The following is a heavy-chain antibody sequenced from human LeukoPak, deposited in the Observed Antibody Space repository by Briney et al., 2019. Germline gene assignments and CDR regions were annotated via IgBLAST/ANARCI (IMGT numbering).Heavy chain of an antibody. D-gene: IGHD6-6*01. CDR1: GFTFSIYW. V-gene: IGHV3-7*01. CDR2: MRHRESEK. CDR3: ASDSKRDIAALLGGDY. Sequence: GGSLRLSCAASGFTFSIYWMTWVRQAPGKGLEWVANMRHRESEKDYVDSVKGRFTISRDNAKNSLYLQMNSLRAEDTAVYYCASDSKRDIAALLGGDYWGQGTLVTVSS. J-gene: IGHJ4*02.